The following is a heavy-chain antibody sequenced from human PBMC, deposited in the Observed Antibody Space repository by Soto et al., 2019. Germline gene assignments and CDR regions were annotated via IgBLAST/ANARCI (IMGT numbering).Heavy chain of an antibody. J-gene: IGHJ4*02. D-gene: IGHD1-1*01. V-gene: IGHV1-18*01. CDR1: GYTFTSYG. CDR2: ISAHSGNT. Sequence: QVHLVQSGAEVKKPGASVKVSCKASGYTFTSYGITWVRQAPGQGLEWMGWISAHSGNTDYAQKLQGRVIVTRDTSTSTASMELRSLISDDTAVYYCARGRYGDYWGQGALVTFSS. CDR3: ARGRYGDY.